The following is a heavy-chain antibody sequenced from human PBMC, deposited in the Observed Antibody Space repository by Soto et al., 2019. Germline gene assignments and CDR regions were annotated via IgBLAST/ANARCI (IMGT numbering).Heavy chain of an antibody. D-gene: IGHD2-8*01. CDR3: ARLGDMVLMVSSGGKWYCDL. J-gene: IGHJ2*01. V-gene: IGHV3-9*01. CDR1: GFTFDAYA. Sequence: EVQLVQSGGGLVQPGRSLRLACAASGFTFDAYAMHWVRQAPGNGLEWVSGISSNSASVRAADSLKGRFTISSDNDKKSLYLLMNSLRAEDTSLYYCARLGDMVLMVSSGGKWYCDLWGRGTLVTVSS. CDR2: ISSNSASV.